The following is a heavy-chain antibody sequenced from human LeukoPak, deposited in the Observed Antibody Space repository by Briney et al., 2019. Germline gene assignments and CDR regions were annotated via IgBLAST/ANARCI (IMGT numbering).Heavy chain of an antibody. Sequence: SETLSLTCTVSGGSISSSSFYWGWIRQPPGRGLEWIGSIYYSGSTSYNPSLKSRVTISIDTSENQFSLRLNSVTAADTAMYYCVKSGGYGLIDYWGPGTLVTVSS. J-gene: IGHJ4*02. V-gene: IGHV4-39*01. CDR1: GGSISSSSFY. CDR2: IYYSGST. CDR3: VKSGGYGLIDY. D-gene: IGHD1-26*01.